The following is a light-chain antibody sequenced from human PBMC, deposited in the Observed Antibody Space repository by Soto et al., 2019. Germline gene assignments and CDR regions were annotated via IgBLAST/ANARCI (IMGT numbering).Light chain of an antibody. Sequence: IVLMQSPDTLSLSPGERATLSCRASRSLSSDYLAWYQQKPGQAPRLLFYGASNRATGIPDRFSGSGSGTDFTLTISRLEPEDFAVYYCQQYGSSGTFGQGTKVDI. V-gene: IGKV3-20*01. CDR3: QQYGSSGT. CDR2: GAS. J-gene: IGKJ1*01. CDR1: RSLSSDY.